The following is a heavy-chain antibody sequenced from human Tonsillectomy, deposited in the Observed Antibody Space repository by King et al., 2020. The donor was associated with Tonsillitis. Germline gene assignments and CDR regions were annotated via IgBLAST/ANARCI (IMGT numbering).Heavy chain of an antibody. D-gene: IGHD2-2*01. J-gene: IGHJ5*02. CDR2: IYTDDSST. CDR3: AKDSQLLSHNWFAP. V-gene: IGHV3-23*03. CDR1: GFTFSSHA. Sequence: EVQLVESGGGLVQPGGSLRLSCEASGFTFSSHAMSWVRQAPGKGLEWVSVIYTDDSSTYYADSVKGRFTISRDNSKNTLYLRMNSLRAEDTAVYYCAKDSQLLSHNWFAPWGQGTLVTVSS.